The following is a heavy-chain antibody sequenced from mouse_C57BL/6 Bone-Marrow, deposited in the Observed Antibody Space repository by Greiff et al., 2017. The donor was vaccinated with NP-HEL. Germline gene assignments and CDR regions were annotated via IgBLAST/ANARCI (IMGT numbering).Heavy chain of an antibody. CDR2: IYPGDGDT. CDR3: ARSRGLRRNAMDY. D-gene: IGHD2-4*01. CDR1: GYAFSSSW. J-gene: IGHJ4*01. Sequence: VQLQESGPELVKPGASVKISCKASGYAFSSSWMNWVKQRPGKGLEWIGRIYPGDGDTNYNGKFKGKATLTADKSSSTAYMQLSSLTSEDSAVYFCARSRGLRRNAMDYWGQGTSVTVSS. V-gene: IGHV1-82*01.